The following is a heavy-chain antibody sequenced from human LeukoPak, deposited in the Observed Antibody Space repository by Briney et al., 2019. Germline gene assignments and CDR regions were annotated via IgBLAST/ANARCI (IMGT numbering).Heavy chain of an antibody. J-gene: IGHJ4*02. V-gene: IGHV5-51*01. D-gene: IGHD3-10*01. CDR3: ARLGITMVRGFSNPDQRYYFDY. Sequence: GESLKISCKGSGYSFTSYWIGWVRQMPGKGLEWMGISYPGDSDTRYSPSFQGQVTISADKSISTAYLQWGSLKASDTAMYYCARLGITMVRGFSNPDQRYYFDYWGRGTLVTVSS. CDR1: GYSFTSYW. CDR2: SYPGDSDT.